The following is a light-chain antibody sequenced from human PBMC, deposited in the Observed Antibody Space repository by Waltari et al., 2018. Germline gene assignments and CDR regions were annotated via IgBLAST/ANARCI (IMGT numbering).Light chain of an antibody. V-gene: IGKV6-21*01. CDR3: QQSTSFPLT. Sequence: EIVLTQSPDFQSVAPKETVIISCRASQNIATSIHWYQQKAGQSPKCLITDASQPFSGVPSRFSGSGSVTDFTLTISSLEAEDAATYYCQQSTSFPLTFGGGTKVEIK. CDR2: DAS. CDR1: QNIATS. J-gene: IGKJ4*01.